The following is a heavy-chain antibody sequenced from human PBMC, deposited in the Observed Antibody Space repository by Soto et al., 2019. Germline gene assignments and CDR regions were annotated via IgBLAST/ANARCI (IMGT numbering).Heavy chain of an antibody. V-gene: IGHV1-46*01. CDR1: GYTFTSYY. CDR2: INPSGGST. J-gene: IGHJ6*02. Sequence: ASVKVSCKASGYTFTSYYMHWVRQAPGQGLEWMGIINPSGGSTSYAQKFQGRVTMARDTSTSTVYMELSSLGSEDTAVYYCASINYDFWSGSELQAPYYYYYGMDVWGQGTTVTVSS. CDR3: ASINYDFWSGSELQAPYYYYYGMDV. D-gene: IGHD3-3*01.